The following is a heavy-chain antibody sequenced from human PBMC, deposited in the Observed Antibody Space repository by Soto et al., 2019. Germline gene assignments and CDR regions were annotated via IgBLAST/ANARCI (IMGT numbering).Heavy chain of an antibody. CDR1: GFNFGHYA. CDR2: LSFDRSNE. Sequence: QVQLVESGGGVVQPGRSLRLSCSASGFNFGHYAMHWVRQAPGKGLEWVAALSFDRSNEYYADSLRGRFTISRDNSKNNLYLQMNSLRAEDTAVYYCARVEYSFGTPFLDYWGQGTLVTVSS. D-gene: IGHD3-16*01. J-gene: IGHJ4*02. CDR3: ARVEYSFGTPFLDY. V-gene: IGHV3-30-3*01.